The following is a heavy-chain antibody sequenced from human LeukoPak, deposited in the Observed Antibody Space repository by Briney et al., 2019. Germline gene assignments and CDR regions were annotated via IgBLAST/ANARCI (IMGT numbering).Heavy chain of an antibody. V-gene: IGHV3-7*01. J-gene: IGHJ4*02. Sequence: PGGSLRLSCATSGFTFNTYWMSWVRQAPGKGLEWVANIKKDGSETYYVDSVKGRFTISRDNAKNSLYLQMNSLRAEDTATYYCVRDPALGFGDFNGYWGQGTRVIVSS. D-gene: IGHD3-3*01. CDR3: VRDPALGFGDFNGY. CDR1: GFTFNTYW. CDR2: IKKDGSET.